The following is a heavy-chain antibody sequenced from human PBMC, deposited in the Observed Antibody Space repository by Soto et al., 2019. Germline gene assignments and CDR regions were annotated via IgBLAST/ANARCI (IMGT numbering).Heavy chain of an antibody. D-gene: IGHD5-12*01. J-gene: IGHJ5*02. V-gene: IGHV5-51*01. CDR3: ARHLGVEMATIRGWFDP. CDR2: IYPGDSDT. Sequence: PGESLKISCKGSGYSFTSYWIGWVRQMPGKGLEWMGIIYPGDSDTRYSPSFQGQVTISADKSISTAYLQWSSLKASDTAMYYCARHLGVEMATIRGWFDPWGQGTLVTVSS. CDR1: GYSFTSYW.